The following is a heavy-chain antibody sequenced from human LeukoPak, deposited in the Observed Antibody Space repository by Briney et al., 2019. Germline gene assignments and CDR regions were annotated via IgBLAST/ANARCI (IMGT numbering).Heavy chain of an antibody. Sequence: GGSLRLSCAASGFTFSSYSMNWVRQAPGKGLEWVSYIISSSSTIYYADSVKGRFTISRDNAKNSLYLQMNSLRAENTAVYYCARVKDYYDSSGYYVLLDYWGQGTLVTVSS. CDR3: ARVKDYYDSSGYYVLLDY. V-gene: IGHV3-48*04. D-gene: IGHD3-22*01. CDR1: GFTFSSYS. CDR2: IISSSSTI. J-gene: IGHJ4*02.